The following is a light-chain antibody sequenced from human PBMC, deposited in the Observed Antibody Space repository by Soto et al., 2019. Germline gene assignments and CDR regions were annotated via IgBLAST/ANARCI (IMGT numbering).Light chain of an antibody. J-gene: IGKJ1*01. V-gene: IGKV4-1*01. CDR3: QQYYSTPQT. CDR1: QSVVYSSNNKNY. Sequence: DSVMTQTPDSLAVSMGERATINCKSSQSVVYSSNNKNYLAWYQQKPGQPPKLLIYWASTRESGVPDRFSGSGSGADFTLTISSLQAEDVAVYYCQQYYSTPQTFGQGTKVDI. CDR2: WAS.